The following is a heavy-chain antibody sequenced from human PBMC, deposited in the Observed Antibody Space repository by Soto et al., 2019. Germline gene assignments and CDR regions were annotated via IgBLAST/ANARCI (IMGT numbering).Heavy chain of an antibody. CDR3: ARNLGSFVFDL. V-gene: IGHV3-7*03. D-gene: IGHD6-6*01. CDR1: DFTFSMYW. CDR2: IKQDGGEK. Sequence: PGGSLRLSCAASDFTFSMYWMSWVRQAPGSGLEWVANIKQDGGEKEYMDSVKGRFTISRDNAENSLYLQMNSLRVDDTAVYYCARNLGSFVFDLWGQGAVLTVSS. J-gene: IGHJ3*01.